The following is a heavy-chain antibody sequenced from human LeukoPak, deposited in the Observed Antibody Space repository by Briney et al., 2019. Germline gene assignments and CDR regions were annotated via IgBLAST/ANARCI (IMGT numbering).Heavy chain of an antibody. CDR2: IKQDGSEK. Sequence: GGSLRLSCAASGFTFSSYWMSWVRQAPGKGLEWVANIKQDGSEKYYVDSVKGRFTVSRDYAKNSLYLQMNSLRVEDTAVYYCAKVAKYFYGPETYYFFEQWGQGTPVTASS. V-gene: IGHV3-7*01. CDR1: GFTFSSYW. D-gene: IGHD3-10*01. CDR3: AKVAKYFYGPETYYFFEQ. J-gene: IGHJ4*02.